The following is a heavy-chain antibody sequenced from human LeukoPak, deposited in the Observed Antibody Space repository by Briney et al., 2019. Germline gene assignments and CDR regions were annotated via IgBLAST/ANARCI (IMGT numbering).Heavy chain of an antibody. CDR2: ITGSGDDI. CDR3: ASDIVATSGDF. J-gene: IGHJ4*02. CDR1: GFTFSDYY. Sequence: PGGSLRLSCAASGFTFSDYYMSWIRQAPGKGLEWVAYITGSGDDIYYADSVKGRFTISRDNAKNALFLRMSSLRVEDTATYYCASDIVATSGDFWGQGTLVSVSS. V-gene: IGHV3-11*01. D-gene: IGHD5-12*01.